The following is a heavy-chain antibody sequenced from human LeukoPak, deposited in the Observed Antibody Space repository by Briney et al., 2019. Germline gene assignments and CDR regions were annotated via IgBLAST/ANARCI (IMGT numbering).Heavy chain of an antibody. V-gene: IGHV4-34*01. CDR2: INHSGST. J-gene: IGHJ3*02. CDR3: ARRSGSNSDDAFDI. Sequence: PSETLSLTCAVYGGSFSGYYWSWIRQPPGKGLEWIGEINHSGSTNYNPSLKSRVTISVDTSKNQFSLKLSSVTAADTAVYYCARRSGSNSDDAFDIWGQGTMVTVSS. CDR1: GGSFSGYY. D-gene: IGHD3-10*01.